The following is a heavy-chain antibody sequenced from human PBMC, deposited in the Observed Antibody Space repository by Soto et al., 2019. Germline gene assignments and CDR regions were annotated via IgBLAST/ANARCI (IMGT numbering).Heavy chain of an antibody. D-gene: IGHD2-15*01. CDR1: GDSVNSDSFY. Sequence: SETLSLTCTVSGDSVNSDSFYWSWIRQPPGKGLEWIGHIYYSGSTNYNPSLKSRVTISVDTSKNEFYLKLSSVTAADTAVYYCGRLNGWYCSAPSCSSNWFDPWGQGTLVTVSS. V-gene: IGHV4-61*01. J-gene: IGHJ5*02. CDR2: IYYSGST. CDR3: GRLNGWYCSAPSCSSNWFDP.